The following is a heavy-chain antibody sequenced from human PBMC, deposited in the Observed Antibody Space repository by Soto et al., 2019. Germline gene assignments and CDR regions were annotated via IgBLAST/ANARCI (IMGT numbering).Heavy chain of an antibody. CDR2: INAGNGNT. J-gene: IGHJ4*02. CDR3: ARNLMDYDILTGYYMGYYFDY. V-gene: IGHV1-3*01. Sequence: ASVTVSCQASGGTFSRYTINWVRQAPGQRLEWMGWINAGNGNTKYSQKFQGRVTITRDTSASTAYMELSSLRSEDTAVYYCARNLMDYDILTGYYMGYYFDYWGQGTLVTVSS. D-gene: IGHD3-9*01. CDR1: GGTFSRYT.